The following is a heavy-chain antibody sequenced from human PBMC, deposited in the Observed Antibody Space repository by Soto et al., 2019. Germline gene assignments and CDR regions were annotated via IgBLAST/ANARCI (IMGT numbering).Heavy chain of an antibody. CDR1: GYSFTDYH. V-gene: IGHV1-2*04. Sequence: ASVKVSCKASGYSFTDYHIHWVRQAPGQGLEWLGRINPKSGGTSTAQKFQGWVTMTTDTSISTASMELTRLTSDDTAIYYCARGDSTDCSNGVCSFFYNHDMDVWGQGTTVTSP. CDR2: INPKSGGT. J-gene: IGHJ6*02. D-gene: IGHD2-8*01. CDR3: ARGDSTDCSNGVCSFFYNHDMDV.